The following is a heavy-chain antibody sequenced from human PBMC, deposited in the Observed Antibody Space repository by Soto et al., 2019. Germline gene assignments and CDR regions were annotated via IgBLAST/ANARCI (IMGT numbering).Heavy chain of an antibody. CDR1: GGSFSGYY. V-gene: IGHV4-34*01. CDR2: INHSGST. J-gene: IGHJ6*02. D-gene: IGHD2-2*01. CDR3: ARGRCSSTSCYGGMDV. Sequence: SETLSLTCAVYGGSFSGYYWSWIRQPPGKGLEWIGEINHSGSTNYNPSLKSRVTISVDTSKNQFSLKLSSVTAADTAMYYCARGRCSSTSCYGGMDVWGQGTTVTVSS.